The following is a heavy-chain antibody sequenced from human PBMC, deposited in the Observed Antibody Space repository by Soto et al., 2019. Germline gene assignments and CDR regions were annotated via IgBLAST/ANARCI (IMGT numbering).Heavy chain of an antibody. CDR3: VRAPLDYYSADYFDT. Sequence: ASVKVSCKASGYMFTGNDINCVLQSTGQWPDWMGWMNPKSGNTGYARNFQGRVSMTRDNSITTAYMELSSLRSEDTAVYYCVRAPLDYYSADYFDTWGQGTQVTVSS. D-gene: IGHD3-10*01. CDR2: MNPKSGNT. CDR1: GYMFTGND. V-gene: IGHV1-8*01. J-gene: IGHJ4*02.